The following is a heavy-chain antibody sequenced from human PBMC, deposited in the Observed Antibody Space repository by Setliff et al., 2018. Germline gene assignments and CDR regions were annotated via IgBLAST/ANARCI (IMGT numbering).Heavy chain of an antibody. CDR2: IYHSGSA. D-gene: IGHD1-26*01. V-gene: IGHV4-30-4*08. J-gene: IGHJ3*01. Sequence: SETLSLTCTVSGDSISSGDYFWSWIRQPPGKGLEWIAYIYHSGSAYYNPSLKSRVTMSVDTSKNQFSLHLTSVTAADTAVYYCAREVGTSTSSDAFDVRGQGVMVTVSS. CDR3: AREVGTSTSSDAFDV. CDR1: GDSISSGDYF.